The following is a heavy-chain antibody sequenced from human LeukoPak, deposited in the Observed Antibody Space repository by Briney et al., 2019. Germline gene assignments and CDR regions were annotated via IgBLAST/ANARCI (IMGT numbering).Heavy chain of an antibody. D-gene: IGHD4-11*01. CDR2: IYYSGTVFYTGTT. Sequence: PSETLSLTCTVSGASISNTTYYWGWIRQPPGKGLEWIGSIYYSGTVFYTGTTYYKPSLKSRVTISVDTSKNQFSLKLRSVTAADTALYHCARPGFYSNYVFDYWGQGILVTVSS. V-gene: IGHV4-39*01. CDR1: GASISNTTYY. CDR3: ARPGFYSNYVFDY. J-gene: IGHJ4*02.